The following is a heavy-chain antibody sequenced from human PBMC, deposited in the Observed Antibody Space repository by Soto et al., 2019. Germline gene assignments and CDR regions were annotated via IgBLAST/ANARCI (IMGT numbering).Heavy chain of an antibody. Sequence: QVQLVQSGAEVKKPGASVKVSCKASGYTFTGYYMHWVRQAPGQGLEWMGWINPNSGDTNYAQKFQGWVTMTRDTSISTAYMELSRLRSDDTAVYYCARGREVFDWFDPWGQGTLVTVSS. D-gene: IGHD3-10*01. V-gene: IGHV1-2*04. CDR1: GYTFTGYY. CDR2: INPNSGDT. J-gene: IGHJ5*02. CDR3: ARGREVFDWFDP.